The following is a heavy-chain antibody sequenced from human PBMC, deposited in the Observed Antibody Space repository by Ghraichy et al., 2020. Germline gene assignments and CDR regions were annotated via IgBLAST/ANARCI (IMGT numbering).Heavy chain of an antibody. Sequence: SETLSLTCAVSGDSISGSNWYSLVRRPPGKGLEWIGEIFHSGSTNFDSSFMSRVAMSIDKSQNQFSLKLTSVTAADTAVYYCARGMGAGLEYWGQGTPVTVFS. D-gene: IGHD1-26*01. CDR2: IFHSGST. V-gene: IGHV4-4*02. CDR3: ARGMGAGLEY. J-gene: IGHJ4*02. CDR1: GDSISGSNW.